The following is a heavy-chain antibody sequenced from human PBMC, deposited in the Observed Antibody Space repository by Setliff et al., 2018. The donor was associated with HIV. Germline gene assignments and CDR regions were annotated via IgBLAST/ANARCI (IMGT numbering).Heavy chain of an antibody. CDR3: ARHRFLGSATYYFDY. Sequence: SETLSLTCTVSGGSISSSSYYWGWIRQPPGKGLECIGSIYYSGITYYNPSLKSRVTISVDTSKHQFSLKLSSVTAADTAVYYCARHRFLGSATYYFDYWGQGTLVTVSS. V-gene: IGHV4-39*01. CDR1: GGSISSSSYY. CDR2: IYYSGIT. D-gene: IGHD3-3*01. J-gene: IGHJ4*02.